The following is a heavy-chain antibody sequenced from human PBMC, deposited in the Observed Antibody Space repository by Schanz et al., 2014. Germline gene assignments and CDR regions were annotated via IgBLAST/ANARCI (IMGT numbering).Heavy chain of an antibody. CDR1: GYRFIGYY. Sequence: QVLLVQSGAEVKKPGASVKVSCKASGYRFIGYYVHWVRQAPGQGLEWMGRVRPYSGDTNYTQMFQGSVATTTDTSISTAYMALSTLTSDETAVLSCARENTAVAGMPRGMDVWGQGTTVTVSS. CDR2: VRPYSGDT. D-gene: IGHD6-19*01. CDR3: ARENTAVAGMPRGMDV. V-gene: IGHV1-2*06. J-gene: IGHJ6*02.